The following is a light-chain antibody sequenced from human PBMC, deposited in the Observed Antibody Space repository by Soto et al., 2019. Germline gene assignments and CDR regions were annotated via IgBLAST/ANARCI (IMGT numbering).Light chain of an antibody. CDR2: DAS. J-gene: IGKJ1*01. CDR3: QFYGDPSKT. V-gene: IGKV3-20*01. CDR1: QTVSSNF. Sequence: EIVLTQSPGTLSLSPGERATLSCRASQTVSSNFVAWYQQKPGQAPRLLIVDASTSATGIPDRFTGSGSGTDFTLTIRRLEHEDFAVYYCQFYGDPSKTFGQGTKVEIK.